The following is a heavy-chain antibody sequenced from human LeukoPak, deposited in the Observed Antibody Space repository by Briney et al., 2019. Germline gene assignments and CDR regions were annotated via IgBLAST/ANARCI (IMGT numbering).Heavy chain of an antibody. CDR2: IHYTGIT. CDR1: GGSMNNYY. CDR3: ARILEGSGAAFDI. Sequence: SETLSLTCIVSGGSMNNYYWTWIRQPPGKGLEWIAYIHYTGITNYNPFLRSRVTMSLDASKSQFSLKLNSVTAADTAFYYCARILEGSGAAFDIWGQGTMVTVSS. J-gene: IGHJ3*02. V-gene: IGHV4-59*01. D-gene: IGHD3-3*02.